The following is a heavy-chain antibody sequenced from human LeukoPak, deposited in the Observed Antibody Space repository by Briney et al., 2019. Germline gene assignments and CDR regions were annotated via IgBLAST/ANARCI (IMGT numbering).Heavy chain of an antibody. CDR1: GFTVSSNY. D-gene: IGHD6-13*01. J-gene: IGHJ4*02. Sequence: TGGSLRLSCAASGFTVSSNYVSWVRQAPGKGLEWVSAISGSGGSTYYADSVKGRFTISRDNSKNTLYLRMNSLRAEDTAVYYCAKGYSSTWYAPFAYWGQGTLVTVSS. CDR2: ISGSGGST. CDR3: AKGYSSTWYAPFAY. V-gene: IGHV3-23*01.